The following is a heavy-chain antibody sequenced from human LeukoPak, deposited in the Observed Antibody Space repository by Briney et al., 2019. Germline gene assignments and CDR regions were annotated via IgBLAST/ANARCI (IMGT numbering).Heavy chain of an antibody. Sequence: GGSLRLSCAASGFTFSSYSINWVRQAPGKGLEWVSSISSSSSYIYYADSVKGRFTISRDNAKNSLYLQMNSLRAEDTAVYYCARDSGPFCSGGNCYAFFDFWGQGTLVTVSS. D-gene: IGHD2-15*01. CDR2: ISSSSSYI. CDR3: ARDSGPFCSGGNCYAFFDF. J-gene: IGHJ4*02. V-gene: IGHV3-21*01. CDR1: GFTFSSYS.